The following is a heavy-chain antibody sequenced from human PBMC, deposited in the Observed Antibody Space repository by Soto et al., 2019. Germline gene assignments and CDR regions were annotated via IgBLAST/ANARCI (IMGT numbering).Heavy chain of an antibody. CDR3: AKDSGLPGFGALLHAFDL. CDR1: GLSITDFA. Sequence: EMQLLESGGDLGRPGGSLRLSCAASGLSITDFAISWVRLAPRKGLEWVATFSGGLSTTFYADSVKGRFTLSRDTSLNTLYRQLNSLDDDDTAIYYCAKDSGLPGFGALLHAFDLWGPGTRFTFSS. CDR2: FSGGLSTT. J-gene: IGHJ3*01. V-gene: IGHV3-23*01. D-gene: IGHD3-3*01.